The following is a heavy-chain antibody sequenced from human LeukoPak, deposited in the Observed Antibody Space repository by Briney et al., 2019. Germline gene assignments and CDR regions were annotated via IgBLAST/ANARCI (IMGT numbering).Heavy chain of an antibody. CDR3: AENSGYAFDFSR. J-gene: IGHJ4*02. Sequence: PSETLSLTCTVSGGSISSSSYYWGWIRQPPGKGLEWIGSIYYSGSTYYNPSLKSRVTISVDTSKNQFSLKLSSVTAADTAVYYCAENSGYAFDFSRWGQGTLVTVSS. CDR1: GGSISSSSYY. D-gene: IGHD5-12*01. CDR2: IYYSGST. V-gene: IGHV4-39*01.